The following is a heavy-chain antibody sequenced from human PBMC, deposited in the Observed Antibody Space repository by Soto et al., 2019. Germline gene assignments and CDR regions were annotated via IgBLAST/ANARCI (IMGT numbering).Heavy chain of an antibody. J-gene: IGHJ4*02. Sequence: PGGSLRVSSAASGLSFGNYAMSWVRQAPGKGLEWVSGIRGSGGRTDYADSVKGWFTISRDNSKNTLYLQMNSLRAEDAAVYYCAKKHSSGPFDYWGQGTLVTVSS. CDR3: AKKHSSGPFDY. CDR1: GLSFGNYA. CDR2: IRGSGGRT. D-gene: IGHD6-19*01. V-gene: IGHV3-23*01.